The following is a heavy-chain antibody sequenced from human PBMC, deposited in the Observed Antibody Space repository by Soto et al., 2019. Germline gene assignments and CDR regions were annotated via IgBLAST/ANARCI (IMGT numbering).Heavy chain of an antibody. CDR2: ISSSGSNT. Sequence: QVQLVESGGGLVKPGGSLRLSCVASGVTFSDYYMTWIRQAPGKGLEWVSFISSSGSNTYYADSVKGRFTISRDNAKNSLYLQMHSLRPADTAVYYCARDPRYCSGGNCYSDYFYSMDVWGKGTTVTVSS. CDR3: ARDPRYCSGGNCYSDYFYSMDV. J-gene: IGHJ6*03. D-gene: IGHD2-15*01. CDR1: GVTFSDYY. V-gene: IGHV3-11*01.